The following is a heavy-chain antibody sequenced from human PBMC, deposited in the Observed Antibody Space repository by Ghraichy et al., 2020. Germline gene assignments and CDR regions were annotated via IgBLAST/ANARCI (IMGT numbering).Heavy chain of an antibody. V-gene: IGHV4-59*01. CDR1: GGSISSYY. J-gene: IGHJ6*02. Sequence: SETLSLTCTVSGGSISSYYWSWIRQPPGKGLEWIGYIYYSGSTNYNPSLKSRVTISVDTSKNQFSLKLSSVTAADTAVYYCARDKRKDRDYYYGMDVWGQGTTVTVSS. CDR2: IYYSGST. D-gene: IGHD1-14*01. CDR3: ARDKRKDRDYYYGMDV.